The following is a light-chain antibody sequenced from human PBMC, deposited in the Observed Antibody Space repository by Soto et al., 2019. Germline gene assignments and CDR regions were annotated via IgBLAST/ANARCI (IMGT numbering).Light chain of an antibody. CDR2: LNSDGSH. V-gene: IGLV4-69*01. CDR3: QDWGSGTYV. J-gene: IGLJ1*01. Sequence: QSVLTQSPSASASLGASVKVTCTLSSGHSSYAIAWHQQQPEKGPRYLMKLNSDGSHNKGDGIPDRFSGSSSGADRYLTISNLQSEDDADYYWQDWGSGTYVFGTGTKLTVL. CDR1: SGHSSYA.